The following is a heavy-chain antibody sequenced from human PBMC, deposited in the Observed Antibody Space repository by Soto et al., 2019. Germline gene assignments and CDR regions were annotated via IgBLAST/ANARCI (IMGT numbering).Heavy chain of an antibody. V-gene: IGHV1-18*01. CDR3: ASDGYYYDSSGSWGAFDI. CDR1: GYTFTSYG. D-gene: IGHD3-22*01. CDR2: ISAYNGNT. J-gene: IGHJ3*02. Sequence: GASVKVSCKASGYTFTSYGISWVRQAPGQGLEWMGWISAYNGNTNYAQKLQGRVTMTTDTSTSTAYMELRSLRSDDTAVYYCASDGYYYDSSGSWGAFDIWGQGTMVTV.